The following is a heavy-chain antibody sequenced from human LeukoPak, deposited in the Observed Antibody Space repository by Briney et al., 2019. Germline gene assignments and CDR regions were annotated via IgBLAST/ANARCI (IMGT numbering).Heavy chain of an antibody. CDR1: GGSFSGYY. Sequence: SETLSLTCAVYGGSFSGYYWSWIRQPPGKGLERIGEINHSGSTNYNPSLKSRVTISVDTSKNQFSLKLSSVTAADTAVYYCARVYCSSTSCYLYTGYYYMDVWGKGTTVTVSS. V-gene: IGHV4-34*01. CDR2: INHSGST. J-gene: IGHJ6*03. CDR3: ARVYCSSTSCYLYTGYYYMDV. D-gene: IGHD2-2*01.